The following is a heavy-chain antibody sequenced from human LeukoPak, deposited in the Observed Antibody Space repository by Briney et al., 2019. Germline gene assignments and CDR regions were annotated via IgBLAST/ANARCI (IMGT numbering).Heavy chain of an antibody. V-gene: IGHV4-34*01. CDR3: ARGPRRYCSSTSCYFFGAFDI. CDR1: GGSFSGYY. J-gene: IGHJ3*02. Sequence: SETLSLTCAVYGGSFSGYYWSWISQPPGKGLEWIGEINHSGSTNYNPSLKSRVTISVDTSKNQFSLKLSSVTAADTAVYYCARGPRRYCSSTSCYFFGAFDIWGQGTMVTVPS. CDR2: INHSGST. D-gene: IGHD2-2*01.